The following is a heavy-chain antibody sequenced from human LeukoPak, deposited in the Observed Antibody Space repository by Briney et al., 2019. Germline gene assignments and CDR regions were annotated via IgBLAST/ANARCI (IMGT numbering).Heavy chain of an antibody. CDR2: INPNSGGT. J-gene: IGHJ6*03. Sequence: ASVKVSCKASGYTFSGYYKHWVRQAPGQGLEWMGWINPNSGGTNYAQKFQGRVTMTRDTSISTAYMELSRLKSDDTALYYCARGAAAALLPYYYYFMDVWGKGTTVTVSS. D-gene: IGHD6-13*01. V-gene: IGHV1-2*02. CDR1: GYTFSGYY. CDR3: ARGAAAALLPYYYYFMDV.